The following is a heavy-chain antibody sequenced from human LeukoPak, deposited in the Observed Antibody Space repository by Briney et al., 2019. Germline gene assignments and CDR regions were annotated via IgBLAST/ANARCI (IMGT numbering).Heavy chain of an antibody. CDR3: ARHGYYYDSSGYSAY. Sequence: SETLSLTCTVSGGSISSYYWSWIRQPPGKGLEWIGVIFYSGTTNYNPSLKSRVTISVDTSKNQLSLKLSSVTAADTAVYYCARHGYYYDSSGYSAYWGQGTLVTVSS. V-gene: IGHV4-59*08. J-gene: IGHJ4*02. CDR1: GGSISSYY. CDR2: IFYSGTT. D-gene: IGHD3-22*01.